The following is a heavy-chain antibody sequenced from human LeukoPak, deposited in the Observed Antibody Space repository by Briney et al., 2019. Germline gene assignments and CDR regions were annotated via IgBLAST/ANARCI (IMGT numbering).Heavy chain of an antibody. Sequence: GGSLRLSCAASGFTFSSYAMSWVRQAPGKGLEWVSTISGSGGSTYYADSVKGRFTISRDNSKNTLYLQMNSLRAEDTAVYYCAKEKNYYGSGSDGMDVWGQGTTVTVSS. CDR1: GFTFSSYA. J-gene: IGHJ6*02. CDR3: AKEKNYYGSGSDGMDV. CDR2: ISGSGGST. D-gene: IGHD3-10*01. V-gene: IGHV3-23*01.